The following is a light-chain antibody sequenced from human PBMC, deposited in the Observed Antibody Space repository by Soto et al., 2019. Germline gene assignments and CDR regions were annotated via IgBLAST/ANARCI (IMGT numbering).Light chain of an antibody. CDR3: QSYDSSLSGSVV. CDR1: SSNIGAGSD. V-gene: IGLV1-40*01. Sequence: QSVLTQPPSVSGAPGQRVTISCTGRSSNIGAGSDVHWYQQLPGTAPKLLIYGNSNRPSGVPDRFSGSKSGTSASLAITGLQAEDEAEYYCQSYDSSLSGSVVFGGGTQLTVL. CDR2: GNS. J-gene: IGLJ2*01.